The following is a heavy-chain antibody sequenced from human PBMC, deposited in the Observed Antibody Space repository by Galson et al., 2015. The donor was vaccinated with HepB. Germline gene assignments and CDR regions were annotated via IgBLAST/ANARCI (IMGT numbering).Heavy chain of an antibody. CDR2: INTNTGNP. CDR3: YYYDSSGYYPGGGSLQH. D-gene: IGHD3-22*01. Sequence: SVKVSCKASGYTFTSYAMNWVRQAPGQGLEWMGWINTNTGNPTYAQGFTGRFVFSLDTSVSTAYLQISSLKAEYTAVYYCYYYDSSGYYPGGGSLQHWGRGTLVTVSS. J-gene: IGHJ1*01. CDR1: GYTFTSYA. V-gene: IGHV7-4-1*02.